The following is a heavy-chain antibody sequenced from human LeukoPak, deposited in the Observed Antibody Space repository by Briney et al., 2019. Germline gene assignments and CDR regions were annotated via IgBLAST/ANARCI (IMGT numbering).Heavy chain of an antibody. V-gene: IGHV4-59*01. D-gene: IGHD3-22*01. J-gene: IGHJ3*02. CDR3: ARASDSSGYFQAFDI. CDR2: IYYSGST. Sequence: SETLSLTCTVSGGSISNYYWNWIRQPPGKGLEWIGYIYYSGSTNYNPSLKSRVTISVDTSKNQFSLKLSSVTAADTAVYYCARASDSSGYFQAFDIWGQGTMVTVSS. CDR1: GGSISNYY.